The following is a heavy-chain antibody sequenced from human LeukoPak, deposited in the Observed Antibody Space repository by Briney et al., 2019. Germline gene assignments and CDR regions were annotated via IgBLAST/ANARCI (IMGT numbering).Heavy chain of an antibody. CDR2: MNQDESEE. CDR1: GLTFSSNW. Sequence: GGSLRLSCAASGLTFSSNWMSWVRQAPGKGLGWGANMNQDESEEYYVDSVKGRFTISRDNTKNSLFLQMNSLRAEDTAVYYCARDFVLRYFDWLTGDYFDYWGQGTLVTVSS. D-gene: IGHD3-9*01. J-gene: IGHJ4*02. V-gene: IGHV3-7*01. CDR3: ARDFVLRYFDWLTGDYFDY.